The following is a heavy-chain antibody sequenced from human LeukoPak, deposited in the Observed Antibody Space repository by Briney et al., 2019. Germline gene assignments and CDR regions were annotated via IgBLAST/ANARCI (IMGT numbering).Heavy chain of an antibody. Sequence: GGSLRLSCAASGFTVSSNYMSWVRQAPGKGLEWVSVIYPGGSTYYADSVKGRFTISRHNSENTLVLQMNSLRVEDTAVYYCARGPWAAAGGSIDGLDIWGQGTMVTVSS. V-gene: IGHV3-53*04. D-gene: IGHD6-13*01. CDR3: ARGPWAAAGGSIDGLDI. J-gene: IGHJ3*02. CDR1: GFTVSSNY. CDR2: IYPGGST.